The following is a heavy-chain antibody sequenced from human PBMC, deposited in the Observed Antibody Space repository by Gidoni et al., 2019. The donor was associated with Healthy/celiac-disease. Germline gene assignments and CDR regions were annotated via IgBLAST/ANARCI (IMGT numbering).Heavy chain of an antibody. Sequence: QVQLVQSGAEVKKPGASVKVSCKASGYTFTGYYMPWVRQAPGQGLEWMGWINPNSGGTNYAQKFQGRVTMTRDTSISTAYMELSRLRSDDTAVYYCASTLLWFGELPMNYYYYGMDVWGQGTTVTVSS. J-gene: IGHJ6*02. CDR3: ASTLLWFGELPMNYYYYGMDV. V-gene: IGHV1-2*02. CDR1: GYTFTGYY. CDR2: INPNSGGT. D-gene: IGHD3-10*01.